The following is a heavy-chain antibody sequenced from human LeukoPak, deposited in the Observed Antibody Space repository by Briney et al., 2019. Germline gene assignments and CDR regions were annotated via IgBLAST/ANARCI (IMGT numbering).Heavy chain of an antibody. V-gene: IGHV3-21*01. Sequence: GGSLRLSCAASGFTFSSYSMNWVRQAPGKGLEWVSSISSSSSYIYYADSVKGRFTISRDNAKNSLYLQMNSLRAEDTAVYYCARDRAISSSWYETLYNWFDPWGQGTLVTVSS. D-gene: IGHD6-13*01. J-gene: IGHJ5*02. CDR3: ARDRAISSSWYETLYNWFDP. CDR1: GFTFSSYS. CDR2: ISSSSSYI.